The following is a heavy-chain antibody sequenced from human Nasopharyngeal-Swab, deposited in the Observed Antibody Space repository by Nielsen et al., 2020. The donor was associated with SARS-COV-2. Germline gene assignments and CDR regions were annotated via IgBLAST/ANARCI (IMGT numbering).Heavy chain of an antibody. CDR2: ISDDGTNK. CDR1: GFVFRNYF. V-gene: IGHV3-30*18. CDR3: AKSKAEWDLLMASDY. Sequence: GESLKISCAASGFVFRNYFMHWVRQAPGKRLEWVAVISDDGTNKYYADSVKGRVTISRDNSKNTLYLQMTSLRGDDTAVYYCAKSKAEWDLLMASDYWGQGTLVTVSS. D-gene: IGHD1-26*01. J-gene: IGHJ4*02.